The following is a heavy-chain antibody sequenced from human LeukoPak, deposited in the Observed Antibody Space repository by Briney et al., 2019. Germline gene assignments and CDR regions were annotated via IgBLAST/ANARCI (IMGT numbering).Heavy chain of an antibody. CDR2: IFHSGDT. D-gene: IGHD5-18*01. J-gene: IGHJ4*02. CDR1: GYSISSGYY. Sequence: PSETLSLTCTVFGYSISSGYYWGWIRQPPGKGPEWIGSIFHSGDTCYNPSLKSRVSISVDTSRNQFSLKLNSVTATDTAVYYCARHSLGYRYGLFDYWGQGTLVTVSS. CDR3: ARHSLGYRYGLFDY. V-gene: IGHV4-38-2*02.